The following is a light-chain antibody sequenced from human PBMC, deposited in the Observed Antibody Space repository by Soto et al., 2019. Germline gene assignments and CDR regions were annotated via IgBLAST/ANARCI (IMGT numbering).Light chain of an antibody. CDR1: SSDVGGYNY. V-gene: IGLV2-14*01. CDR3: SSYTSSSSVV. J-gene: IGLJ2*01. CDR2: EVS. Sequence: QSALTQPASVSGSPGQSITISCTGTSSDVGGYNYVSWYQQHPGKAPKLMIYEVSNRPSGVSNRFSASKSGNTASLTISGLQAEDEADYYCSSYTSSSSVVFGGGTSSPS.